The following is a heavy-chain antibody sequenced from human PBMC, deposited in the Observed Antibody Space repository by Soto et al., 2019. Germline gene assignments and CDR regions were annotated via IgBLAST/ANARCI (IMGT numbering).Heavy chain of an antibody. J-gene: IGHJ4*02. V-gene: IGHV1-3*01. Sequence: GXSVKVSCKASGYTFTSYAMHWVRQAPGQRLEWMGWINAGNGNTKYSQKFQGRVTITRDTSASTAYMELSSLRSEDTAVYYCAREFRYNWNDLGYWGQGTLVTVSS. CDR3: AREFRYNWNDLGY. D-gene: IGHD1-20*01. CDR1: GYTFTSYA. CDR2: INAGNGNT.